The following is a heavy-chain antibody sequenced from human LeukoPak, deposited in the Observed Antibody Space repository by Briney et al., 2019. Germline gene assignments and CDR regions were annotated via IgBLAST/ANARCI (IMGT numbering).Heavy chain of an antibody. CDR2: ISNSGGST. CDR1: GFTFSSYA. V-gene: IGHV3-23*01. J-gene: IGHJ4*02. Sequence: PGGSLRLSCAASGFTFSSYAMSWVRQAPGKGLEWVSGISNSGGSTYYADSVKGRFTISRDNSKNTLYLQMNSLRAEDTAIYYCAKSRKTVATINFGYWGKGTLVTVSS. D-gene: IGHD5-12*01. CDR3: AKSRKTVATINFGY.